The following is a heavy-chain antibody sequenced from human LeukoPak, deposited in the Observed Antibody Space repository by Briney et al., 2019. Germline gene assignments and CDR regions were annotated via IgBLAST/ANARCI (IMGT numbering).Heavy chain of an antibody. Sequence: GGSLRLSCAASGLTFSSHWMSWVRQAPGKGLEWVANIKKDGSEKYYVDAVKGRFTISRDNAKTSLYLQMNSLRAEDTAVYYCARDLSGIAGYTYGRGIDYWGQGTLVTVSS. CDR2: IKKDGSEK. CDR1: GLTFSSHW. J-gene: IGHJ4*02. CDR3: ARDLSGIAGYTYGRGIDY. D-gene: IGHD5-18*01. V-gene: IGHV3-7*01.